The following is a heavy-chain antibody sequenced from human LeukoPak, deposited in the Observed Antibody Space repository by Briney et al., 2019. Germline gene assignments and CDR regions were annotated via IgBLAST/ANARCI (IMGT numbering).Heavy chain of an antibody. CDR2: MNPNSGNT. D-gene: IGHD3-22*01. CDR3: ARCASSGYYYFDY. J-gene: IGHJ4*02. Sequence: ASVKVSCKASGYTFPSYDVNWVRQATGQGLEWMGWMNPNSGNTGYAQKFQGRVTITRNTSISTAYMELSSLRSEDTAVYYCARCASSGYYYFDYWGQGTLVTVSS. CDR1: GYTFPSYD. V-gene: IGHV1-8*03.